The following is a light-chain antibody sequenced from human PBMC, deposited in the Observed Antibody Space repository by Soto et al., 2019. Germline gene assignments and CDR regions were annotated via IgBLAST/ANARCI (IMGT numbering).Light chain of an antibody. CDR1: QSISSN. Sequence: VMTQSPATLYVSPGERATLSCRASQSISSNLAWYQQKPRQAPRRLLFRTSSSATGFPGRCSGSGSAAEFILSFCSLQSEDFAVYYRHQGDNGPKTFGQGTRLDIK. J-gene: IGKJ5*01. CDR3: HQGDNGPKT. CDR2: RTS. V-gene: IGKV3-15*01.